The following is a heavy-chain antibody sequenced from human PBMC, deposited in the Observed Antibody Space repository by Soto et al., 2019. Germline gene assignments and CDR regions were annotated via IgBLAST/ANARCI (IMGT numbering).Heavy chain of an antibody. Sequence: SETLSLTCAVSGDSISSGYYWAWIRRPPGKGLEWIGSIYHSGTTYYNPSLKSRVTISVDTSRNQFSLKLSSVTAADSAVYYCATTDNVGYYHYFGQGTRVTVPS. CDR1: GDSISSGYY. CDR2: IYHSGTT. D-gene: IGHD3-3*01. J-gene: IGHJ4*02. CDR3: ATTDNVGYYHY. V-gene: IGHV4-38-2*01.